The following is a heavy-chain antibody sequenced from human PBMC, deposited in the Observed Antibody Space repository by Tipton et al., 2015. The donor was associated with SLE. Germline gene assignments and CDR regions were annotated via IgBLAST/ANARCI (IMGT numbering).Heavy chain of an antibody. Sequence: TLSLTCTVSGGSISSYYWSWIRQPAGKGLEWIRRIYISGSTNYNPPLKSRVTISVDTSKNQFSLKLSSVTAADAAVYYCARYDSSGWAFDYWGQGTLVTVSA. J-gene: IGHJ4*02. D-gene: IGHD6-19*01. V-gene: IGHV4-4*07. CDR1: GGSISSYY. CDR3: ARYDSSGWAFDY. CDR2: IYISGST.